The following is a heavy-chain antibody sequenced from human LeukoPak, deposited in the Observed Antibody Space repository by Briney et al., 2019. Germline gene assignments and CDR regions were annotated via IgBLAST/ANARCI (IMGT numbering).Heavy chain of an antibody. V-gene: IGHV4-59*01. D-gene: IGHD1-26*01. CDR2: IYYSGST. CDR1: GGSISSYY. J-gene: IGHJ4*02. Sequence: PSETLSLTCTVSGGSISSYYWSWIRQPPGKGLEWIGYIYYSGSTNYNPSLKSRATISVDTSKNQFSLKLSSVTAADTAVYYCARDRGHFDYWGQGTLVTVSS. CDR3: ARDRGHFDY.